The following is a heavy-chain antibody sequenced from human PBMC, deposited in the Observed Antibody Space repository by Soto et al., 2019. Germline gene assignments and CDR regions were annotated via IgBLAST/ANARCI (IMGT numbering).Heavy chain of an antibody. J-gene: IGHJ6*03. Sequence: EVQLVESGGDLVQPGGSLRLSCAASGFTVSSHYMNWVRQAPGKGLEWVSLIQSGGSTFYADSVKGRFTISRDNSKNALFVHMNSLRVEDTAMYYCSRDDVYCSGGSFYGVPMDVWGGGTTVTVSS. CDR3: SRDDVYCSGGSFYGVPMDV. D-gene: IGHD2-15*01. V-gene: IGHV3-66*01. CDR2: IQSGGST. CDR1: GFTVSSHY.